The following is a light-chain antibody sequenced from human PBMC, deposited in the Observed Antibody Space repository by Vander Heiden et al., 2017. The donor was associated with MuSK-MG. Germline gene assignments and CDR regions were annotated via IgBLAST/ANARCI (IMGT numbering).Light chain of an antibody. Sequence: EIVLTQSPATLSLSPGERATLSCRASQSVSSYLAWYQQKPGQAPRLLIYDASNRATGIPARFSGSGSGTDVTLTISSLEPEEFAVYYCQQRSNWPPGFGGGTKVEIK. CDR3: QQRSNWPPG. V-gene: IGKV3-11*01. CDR2: DAS. CDR1: QSVSSY. J-gene: IGKJ4*01.